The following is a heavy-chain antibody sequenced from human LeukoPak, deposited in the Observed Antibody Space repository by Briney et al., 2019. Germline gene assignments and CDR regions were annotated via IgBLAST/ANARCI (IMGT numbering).Heavy chain of an antibody. Sequence: GGSLRLSCAASGFTFSNAWVSWVRQAPGKGLEWVGRIKSKTDGETTDYAAPVKGRFTISRDDSKNTLYLQMNSLKTEDTAVYFCTTDPHYYGSGSYYTFWGQGTLVTVSS. CDR2: IKSKTDGETT. CDR1: GFTFSNAW. D-gene: IGHD3-10*01. V-gene: IGHV3-15*01. CDR3: TTDPHYYGSGSYYTF. J-gene: IGHJ4*02.